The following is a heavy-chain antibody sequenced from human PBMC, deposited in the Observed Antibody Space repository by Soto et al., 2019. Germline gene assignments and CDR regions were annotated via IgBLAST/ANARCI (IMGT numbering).Heavy chain of an antibody. V-gene: IGHV3-11*06. J-gene: IGHJ5*02. D-gene: IGHD3-10*01. CDR2: ISSSSSYT. CDR3: ARSAEAYGSGSYRKYNWFDP. CDR1: GFTFSDYY. Sequence: QVQLVESGGGLVKPGGSLRLSCAASGFTFSDYYMSWIRQAPGKGLEWVSYISSSSSYTNYADSVKGRFTISRDNAKNSLYLKMNSLRAEDTAVYYCARSAEAYGSGSYRKYNWFDPWGQGTLVTVSS.